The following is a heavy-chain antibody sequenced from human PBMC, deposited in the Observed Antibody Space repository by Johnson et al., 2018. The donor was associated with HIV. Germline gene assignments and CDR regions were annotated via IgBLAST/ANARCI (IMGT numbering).Heavy chain of an antibody. CDR1: GFTFSTYD. CDR3: ARETRSAAAGHGAFDV. J-gene: IGHJ3*01. CDR2: MYSGGDP. V-gene: IGHV3-66*01. D-gene: IGHD6-13*01. Sequence: VQLVESGGGVVQPGRSLRLSCAASGFTFSTYDMYWVRQAPGKGLEWVSVMYSGGDPYYADSVKGRFTISRVNSKNTLYLQMNSLRAEDTAVYYCARETRSAAAGHGAFDVWGQGTMVTVSS.